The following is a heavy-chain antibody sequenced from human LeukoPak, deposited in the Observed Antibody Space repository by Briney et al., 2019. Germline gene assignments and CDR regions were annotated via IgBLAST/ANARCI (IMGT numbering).Heavy chain of an antibody. CDR3: ALYSSGRYFDY. V-gene: IGHV4-59*01. J-gene: IGHJ4*02. D-gene: IGHD6-19*01. CDR1: GGSISSYY. Sequence: SETLSLTCTVSGGSISSYYWSWIRQPPGKGLEWTGYIYYSGSTNYNPSLKSRVTISVDTSKNQFSLKLSSVTAADTAVYYCALYSSGRYFDYWGQGTLVTVSS. CDR2: IYYSGST.